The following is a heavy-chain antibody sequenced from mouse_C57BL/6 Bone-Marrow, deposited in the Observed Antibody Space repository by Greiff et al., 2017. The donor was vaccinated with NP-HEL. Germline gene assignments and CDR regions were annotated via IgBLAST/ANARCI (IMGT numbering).Heavy chain of an antibody. D-gene: IGHD2-4*01. CDR2: ISYDGSN. CDR1: GYSITSGYY. CDR3: ARGGIYYDYGGFAY. J-gene: IGHJ3*01. V-gene: IGHV3-6*01. Sequence: EVQLQESGPGLVKPSQSLSLTCPVTGYSITSGYYWNWIRQSPGNKLEWMGYISYDGSNNYNPSLKNRITITRDTSKNQFFLKLNSVTTEDTATCYCARGGIYYDYGGFAYWGQGTLVTVSA.